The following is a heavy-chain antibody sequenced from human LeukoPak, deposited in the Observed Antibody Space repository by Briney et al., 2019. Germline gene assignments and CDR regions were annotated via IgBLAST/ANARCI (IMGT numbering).Heavy chain of an antibody. D-gene: IGHD1-7*01. J-gene: IGHJ1*01. V-gene: IGHV3-33*06. Sequence: GGSLRLSCAASGFTFSSYGMHWVRQAPGKGLEWVAVIWYDGSNKYYADSVKGRFTISRDNSKNTLYLQMNSLRAEDTAVYYCAKDRVTGTTMHFQYWGQGTLVTVSS. CDR3: AKDRVTGTTMHFQY. CDR1: GFTFSSYG. CDR2: IWYDGSNK.